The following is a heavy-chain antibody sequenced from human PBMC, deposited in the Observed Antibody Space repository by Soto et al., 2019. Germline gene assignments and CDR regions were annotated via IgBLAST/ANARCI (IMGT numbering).Heavy chain of an antibody. CDR3: AKDKWRELDLRGAMDV. CDR2: IPHDDGSYK. Sequence: PGGSLRLSCAASGFTFSTYGIHWVRQAPGKGLEWVAVIPHDDGSYKYYTESVKGRFTISRDNSKNTVYLEMSSLRTEDTGVYYCAKDKWRELDLRGAMDVWGQGTTVTVS. J-gene: IGHJ6*02. D-gene: IGHD1-26*01. CDR1: GFTFSTYG. V-gene: IGHV3-30*18.